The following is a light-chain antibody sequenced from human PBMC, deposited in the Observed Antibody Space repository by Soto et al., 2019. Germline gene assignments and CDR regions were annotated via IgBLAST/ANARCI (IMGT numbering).Light chain of an antibody. CDR3: SSYAGSLYV. CDR2: EVN. V-gene: IGLV2-8*01. CDR1: SSDVGGYNY. J-gene: IGLJ1*01. Sequence: QSALTQPPSASGSPGQSVTISCTGTSSDVGGYNYVSWYQQHPGKAPKLMIYEVNKRPSGVPDGFSGSKSGNTASLTVSGLQAEDEADYYCSSYAGSLYVFGTGTKLTVL.